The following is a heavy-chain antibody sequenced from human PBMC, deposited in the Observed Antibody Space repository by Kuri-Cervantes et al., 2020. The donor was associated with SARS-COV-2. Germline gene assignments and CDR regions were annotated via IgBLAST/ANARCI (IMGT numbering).Heavy chain of an antibody. CDR3: ARGRDYYDSSGYPDSEYFQH. V-gene: IGHV4-34*01. J-gene: IGHJ1*01. CDR2: INHSGST. Sequence: ESLKISCAVYGGPFSGYYWSWIRQPPGKGLEWIGEINHSGSTNYNPSLKSRVTISVDTSKNQFSLKLSSVTAADTAVYYCARGRDYYDSSGYPDSEYFQHWGQGTLVTVSS. CDR1: GGPFSGYY. D-gene: IGHD3-22*01.